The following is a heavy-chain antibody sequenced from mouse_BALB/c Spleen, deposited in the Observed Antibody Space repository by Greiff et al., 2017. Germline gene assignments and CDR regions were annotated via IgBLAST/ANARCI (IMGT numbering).Heavy chain of an antibody. D-gene: IGHD1-1*01. CDR1: GYTFTSYW. V-gene: IGHV1-69*02. CDR2: IYPSDSYT. Sequence: VQLQQPGAELVRPGASVKLSCKASGYTFTSYWINWVKQRPGQGLEWIGNIYPSDSYTNYNQKFKDKATLTVDKSSSTAYMELRSLTSEDTAVYYCARRGLIITTVGDYWGQGTTLTVSS. CDR3: ARRGLIITTVGDY. J-gene: IGHJ2*01.